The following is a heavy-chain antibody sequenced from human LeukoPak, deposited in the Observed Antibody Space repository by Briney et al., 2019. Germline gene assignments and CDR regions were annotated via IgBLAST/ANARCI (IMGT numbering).Heavy chain of an antibody. D-gene: IGHD6-13*01. Sequence: PGGSLRLSCAASGFTVSSNYMSWVRQAPGKGLEWVSVIYGGGSTYYADSVKGRFTISRDNSKNTLYLQMNSLRAEDTAVYYCARVVQQPVYYMDVWGKGTTVTVSS. CDR2: IYGGGST. V-gene: IGHV3-66*02. J-gene: IGHJ6*03. CDR3: ARVVQQPVYYMDV. CDR1: GFTVSSNY.